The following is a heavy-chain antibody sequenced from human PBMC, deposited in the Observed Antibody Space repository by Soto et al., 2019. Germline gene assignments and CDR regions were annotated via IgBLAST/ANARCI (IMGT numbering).Heavy chain of an antibody. Sequence: ASVKVSCKASGYTFTSYDINWVRQATGQGLEWMGWMNPNSGNTGYAQKFQFRVTITSNTSISTAYMELSSLRSEDTAVYYCARVRYYDSSGYSAYYYYGMDVWGQGTTVTVSS. V-gene: IGHV1-8*01. CDR1: GYTFTSYD. CDR3: ARVRYYDSSGYSAYYYYGMDV. CDR2: MNPNSGNT. D-gene: IGHD3-22*01. J-gene: IGHJ6*02.